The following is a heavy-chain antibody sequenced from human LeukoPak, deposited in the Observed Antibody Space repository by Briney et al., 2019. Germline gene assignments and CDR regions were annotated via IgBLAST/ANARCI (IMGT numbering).Heavy chain of an antibody. Sequence: GGSLRLSCAASGFTFSSYSMNWVRQAPGKGLEWVAVISYDGSNKYYADSVKGRFTISRDNSKNTLYLQMNSLRAEDTAVYYCARESVAGKLNWFDPWGQGTLVTVSS. V-gene: IGHV3-30*03. CDR3: ARESVAGKLNWFDP. CDR2: ISYDGSNK. D-gene: IGHD6-19*01. CDR1: GFTFSSYS. J-gene: IGHJ5*02.